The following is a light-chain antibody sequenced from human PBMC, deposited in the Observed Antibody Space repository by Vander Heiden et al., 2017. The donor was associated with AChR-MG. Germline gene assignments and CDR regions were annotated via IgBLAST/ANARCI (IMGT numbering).Light chain of an antibody. Sequence: DIQLTQSPSSLSASVGDTITITCRANVTVTNYLNWYQQRPGKAPKLLIYAASSLQSGAPSRFSGSGSGTDFTLTISNLQPEDFATYYCKQGEKPPLTFGGGTNVEVK. V-gene: IGKV1-39*01. CDR2: AAS. CDR3: KQGEKPPLT. CDR1: VTVTNY. J-gene: IGKJ4*01.